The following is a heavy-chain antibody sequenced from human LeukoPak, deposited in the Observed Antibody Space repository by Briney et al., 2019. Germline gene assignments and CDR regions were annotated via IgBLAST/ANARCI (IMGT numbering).Heavy chain of an antibody. CDR3: ARQGYSGSYYFDY. Sequence: PSETLSLTCTVSGGSITNYYWSWIRQPLGKGLEWIGYIYYSGNTNYNPSLKSRVTISVDTSKNQFSLRLSSVTAADTAVYYCARQGYSGSYYFDYWGQGTLVTVSS. CDR2: IYYSGNT. V-gene: IGHV4-59*08. D-gene: IGHD1-26*01. J-gene: IGHJ4*02. CDR1: GGSITNYY.